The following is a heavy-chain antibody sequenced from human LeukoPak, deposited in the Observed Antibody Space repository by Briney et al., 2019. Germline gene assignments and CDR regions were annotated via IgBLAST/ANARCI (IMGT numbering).Heavy chain of an antibody. V-gene: IGHV1-69*13. CDR3: ASKPTPIAAAGKVSYYYGMDV. Sequence: SVKVSRKASGGTFSSYAISWVRQAPGQGLEWMGGIIPIFGTANYAQKFQGRVTITADESTSTAYMELSSLRSEDTAVYYCASKPTPIAAAGKVSYYYGMDVWGQGTTVTVSS. D-gene: IGHD6-13*01. CDR1: GGTFSSYA. CDR2: IIPIFGTA. J-gene: IGHJ6*02.